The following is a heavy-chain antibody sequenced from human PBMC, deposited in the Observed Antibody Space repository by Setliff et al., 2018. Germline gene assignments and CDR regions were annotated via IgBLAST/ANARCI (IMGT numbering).Heavy chain of an antibody. J-gene: IGHJ4*02. CDR2: VSFSGSA. CDR3: ARDPGFHSGTWSLDS. Sequence: SETLSLTCTVSGVSIGDTYYWAWIRQPPGKGLEWVGSVSFSGSAYFSPSLKSRVAISLDTSTNVFSLKLSSLIAADTAVYYCARDPGFHSGTWSLDSWGQGRLVTVSS. CDR1: GVSIGDTYY. D-gene: IGHD2-21*01. V-gene: IGHV4-39*02.